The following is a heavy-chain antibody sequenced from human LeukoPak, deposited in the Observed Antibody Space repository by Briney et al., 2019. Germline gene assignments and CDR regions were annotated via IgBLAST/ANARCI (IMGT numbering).Heavy chain of an antibody. CDR1: GGSISSYY. Sequence: PSETLSLTCTVSGGSISSYYWSWTRQPPGKGLEWIGYIYYSGSTNYNPSLKSRVTISVDTSKNQFSLKLSSVTAADTAVYYCARRGVVPAAMGGGNWFDPWGQGTLVTVSS. CDR3: ARRGVVPAAMGGGNWFDP. V-gene: IGHV4-59*12. J-gene: IGHJ5*02. CDR2: IYYSGST. D-gene: IGHD2-2*01.